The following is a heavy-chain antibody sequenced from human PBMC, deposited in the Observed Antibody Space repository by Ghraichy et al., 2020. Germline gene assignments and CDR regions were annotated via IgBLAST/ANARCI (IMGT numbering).Heavy chain of an antibody. CDR1: GGSFSGYY. CDR3: ARGLGILTGYLVYGMDV. Sequence: SETLSLTCAVYGGSFSGYYWSWIRQPPGKGLEWIGEINHSGSTNYNPSLKSRVTISVDTSKNQFSLKLSSVTAADTDVYYCARGLGILTGYLVYGMDVWGQGTTVTVAS. J-gene: IGHJ6*02. CDR2: INHSGST. D-gene: IGHD3-9*01. V-gene: IGHV4-34*01.